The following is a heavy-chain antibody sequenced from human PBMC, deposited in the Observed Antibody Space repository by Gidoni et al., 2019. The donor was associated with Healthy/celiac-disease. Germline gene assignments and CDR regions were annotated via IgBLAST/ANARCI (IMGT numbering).Heavy chain of an antibody. CDR1: GFTFSSYS. CDR2: ISSSSSYI. V-gene: IGHV3-21*01. D-gene: IGHD6-19*01. CDR3: ARDLQRPGIAVAGTQPTDY. J-gene: IGHJ4*02. Sequence: EVQLVESGGGMVKPGGSLRLSGAASGFTFSSYSMNWVRQAPGKGLEWVSSISSSSSYIYYADSVKGRFTISRDNAKNSLYLQMNSLRAEDTAVYYCARDLQRPGIAVAGTQPTDYWGQGTLVTVSS.